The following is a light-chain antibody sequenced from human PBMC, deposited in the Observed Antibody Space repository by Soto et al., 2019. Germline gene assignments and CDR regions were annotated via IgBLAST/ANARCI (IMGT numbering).Light chain of an antibody. CDR2: DVS. CDR3: QQYDSYSWT. CDR1: QSVSNW. V-gene: IGKV1-5*01. J-gene: IGKJ1*01. Sequence: DIQMTQSPSTLSASVGERVTITCRASQSVSNWLAWYQQKPGKAPNLLIYDVSSLESGVPSRFSGSGSGTEFSVTISSLQPDDFGTYYCQQYDSYSWTFGQGTKVEMK.